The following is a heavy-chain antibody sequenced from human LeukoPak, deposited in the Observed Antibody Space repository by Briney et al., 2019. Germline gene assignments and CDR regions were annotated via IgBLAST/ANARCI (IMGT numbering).Heavy chain of an antibody. CDR2: IVVGSGNT. Sequence: ASVKVSWKASGFTFTSSAMQWVRQARGQRLGWIGWIVVGSGNTNYAQKFQERVTITRYMSTSTAYMELSSLRSEDTAVYYCAADRAYYGSGSYVFDPCGQGTLVTVSS. V-gene: IGHV1-58*02. J-gene: IGHJ5*02. CDR1: GFTFTSSA. D-gene: IGHD3-10*01. CDR3: AADRAYYGSGSYVFDP.